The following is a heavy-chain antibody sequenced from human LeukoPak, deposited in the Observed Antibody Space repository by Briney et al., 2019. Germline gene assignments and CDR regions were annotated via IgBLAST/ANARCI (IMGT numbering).Heavy chain of an antibody. D-gene: IGHD4-17*01. CDR3: ARGFLRFSFDY. J-gene: IGHJ4*02. CDR1: GGSFSGYY. CDR2: INHSGST. V-gene: IGHV4-34*01. Sequence: SETLSLTCAVYGGSFSGYYWNWIRQPSGKGLEWIGEINHSGSTNYNPSLKSRVTISVDTSKNQFSLKLSSVTAADTAVYYCARGFLRFSFDYWGQGTLVTVSS.